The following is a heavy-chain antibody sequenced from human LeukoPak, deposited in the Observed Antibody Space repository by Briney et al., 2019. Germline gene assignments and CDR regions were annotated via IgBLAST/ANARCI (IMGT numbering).Heavy chain of an antibody. V-gene: IGHV5-51*01. CDR2: FYPGDSDI. CDR3: ARHFGRGASIIYY. CDR1: GYSFTNYW. D-gene: IGHD3-10*01. J-gene: IGHJ4*02. Sequence: GESLKICCKGSGYSFTNYWIGWVRQMPGKGLEWMGIFYPGDSDIKYSPSFQGHVTISVDKSITTAYLQWSSLKASDTAMYYCARHFGRGASIIYYSGQGTLVTVSS.